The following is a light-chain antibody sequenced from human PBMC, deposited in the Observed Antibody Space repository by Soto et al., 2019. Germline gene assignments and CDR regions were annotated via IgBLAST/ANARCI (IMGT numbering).Light chain of an antibody. CDR1: QTISNNY. CDR3: QQHSNSPWT. Sequence: EIVLTQSPGTLTLSPGESAALSCRASQTISNNYLVWYRQKPGQAPRLLIYAVSSRAAGIPDRFRGSGSGTDFALTIARLEPEDSAVYYCQQHSNSPWTFGQGTRVEI. J-gene: IGKJ1*01. V-gene: IGKV3-20*01. CDR2: AVS.